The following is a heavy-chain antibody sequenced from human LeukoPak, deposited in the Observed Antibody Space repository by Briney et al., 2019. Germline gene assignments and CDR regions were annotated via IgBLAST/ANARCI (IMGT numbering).Heavy chain of an antibody. V-gene: IGHV3-23*01. CDR2: ISGSGGST. CDR1: GFTFSSYA. D-gene: IGHD3-22*01. Sequence: GGSLRLSCAASGFTFSSYAMSWVRQAPGKGLEWVSAISGSGGSTYYADSVKGRFTISRDNSKNTPYLQMNSLRAEDTAVYYCAKDASGYSSGYRRDYWGQGTLVTVSS. J-gene: IGHJ4*02. CDR3: AKDASGYSSGYRRDY.